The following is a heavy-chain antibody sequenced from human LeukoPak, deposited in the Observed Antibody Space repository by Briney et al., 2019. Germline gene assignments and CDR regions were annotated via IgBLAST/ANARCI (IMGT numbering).Heavy chain of an antibody. CDR1: GFTFSSYA. V-gene: IGHV3-30-3*01. Sequence: GGSLRLSCAPSGFTFSSYAMHWVRQAPGKGLEWVAVISYAGSNKFYADSVRGRVTISRDNSKNTLYLQMNNLKTEDMAVYYCARGQHRVTYSDDAFDIWGQGTMVTVSS. J-gene: IGHJ3*02. D-gene: IGHD4-11*01. CDR2: ISYAGSNK. CDR3: ARGQHRVTYSDDAFDI.